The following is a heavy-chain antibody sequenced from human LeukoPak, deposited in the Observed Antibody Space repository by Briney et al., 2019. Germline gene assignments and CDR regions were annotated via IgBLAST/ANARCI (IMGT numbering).Heavy chain of an antibody. J-gene: IGHJ4*02. CDR1: GFTFSSYA. V-gene: IGHV3-23*01. CDR2: ISGSGGST. Sequence: GGSLRLSCAASGFTFSSYAMSWVRQAPGKGLEWVSAISGSGGSTYYADSVKGRFTISRDNSKNTLYPQMNSLRAEDTAVYYCAKVTYYYDSSGYSSGGYFDYWDQGTLVTVSS. D-gene: IGHD3-22*01. CDR3: AKVTYYYDSSGYSSGGYFDY.